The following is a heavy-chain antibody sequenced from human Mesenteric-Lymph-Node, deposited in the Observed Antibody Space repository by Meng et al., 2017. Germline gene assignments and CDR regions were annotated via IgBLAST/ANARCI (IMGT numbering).Heavy chain of an antibody. V-gene: IGHV4-38-2*02. CDR3: ARGSDSYVSGLDL. D-gene: IGHD5-18*01. Sequence: SQTLSLTCTVSGYSISSGYYWGWIRQPPGKGLEWIGSIYQSGTTYYNPSLEGRLTISVDTSKNQFSLKLNSVTAADTASYYCARGSDSYVSGLDLWGQGTLVTVSS. CDR2: IYQSGTT. CDR1: GYSISSGYY. J-gene: IGHJ5*02.